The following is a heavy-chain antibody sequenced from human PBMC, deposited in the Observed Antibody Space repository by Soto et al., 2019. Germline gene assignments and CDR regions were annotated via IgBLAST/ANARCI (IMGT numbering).Heavy chain of an antibody. D-gene: IGHD2-15*01. CDR3: AKSVRGYCGEECSRGDQHFDL. J-gene: IGHJ2*01. CDR1: GFTFSISG. CDR2: ISYDRSFE. Sequence: QVHLVESGGGVVQPGGSLRLSCVASGFTFSISGMHWVRRAPGKGLEWLAVISYDRSFESYADSVKGRFTISRDNSKNTLYLQMDSLRPDDTAVYYCAKSVRGYCGEECSRGDQHFDLWGRGTQVSVSS. V-gene: IGHV3-30*18.